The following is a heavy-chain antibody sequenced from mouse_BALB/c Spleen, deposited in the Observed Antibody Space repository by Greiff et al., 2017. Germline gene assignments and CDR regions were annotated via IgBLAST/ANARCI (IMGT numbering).Heavy chain of an antibody. CDR1: GYSITSDYA. D-gene: IGHD4-1*01. CDR3: ARKSGTDFDY. J-gene: IGHJ2*01. Sequence: VQLKESGPGLVKPSQSLSLTCTVTGYSITSDYAWNWIRQFPGNKLEWMGYISYSGSTSYNPSLKSRISITRDTSKNQFFLQLNSVTTEDTATYYCARKSGTDFDYWGQGTTLTVSS. V-gene: IGHV3-2*02. CDR2: ISYSGST.